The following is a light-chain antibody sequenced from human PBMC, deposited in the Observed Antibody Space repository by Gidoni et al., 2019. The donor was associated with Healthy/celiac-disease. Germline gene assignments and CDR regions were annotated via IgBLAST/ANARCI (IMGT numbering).Light chain of an antibody. CDR1: QSLLHSNGYTY. CDR3: MQALQTSWT. Sequence: IVMTQSPLSLPVTPGEPASISCRSSQSLLHSNGYTYLDWYMQKPGQSPQLLIYLGSNRACGVPDRFSGSGSGTDFTLKVSRVEAKDVGVYYCMQALQTSWTFGQGTKVEIK. CDR2: LGS. J-gene: IGKJ1*01. V-gene: IGKV2-28*01.